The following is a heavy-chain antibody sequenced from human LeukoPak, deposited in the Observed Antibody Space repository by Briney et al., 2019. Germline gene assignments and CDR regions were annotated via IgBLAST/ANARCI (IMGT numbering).Heavy chain of an antibody. D-gene: IGHD2/OR15-2a*01. CDR2: LSYDGNKK. CDR3: ARINMGMDV. CDR1: GFTFSSYG. Sequence: GGSLRLSCAAAGFTFSSYGMHWVRQAPGKWLEWVAVLSYDGNKKYYADSGKGRFTISSDNSKNTLYLQINSLRAEDTAVYYCARINMGMDVWGKGTTVTVSS. V-gene: IGHV3-30*04. J-gene: IGHJ6*03.